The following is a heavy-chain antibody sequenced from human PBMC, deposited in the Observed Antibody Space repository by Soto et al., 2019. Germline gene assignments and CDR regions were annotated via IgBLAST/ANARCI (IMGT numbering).Heavy chain of an antibody. CDR3: ARDRVGYYDSSGYYRVSVPPDYYYGMDV. CDR1: GGTFSIYA. Sequence: SVNGPCKASGGTFSIYAISWVRQAPGQGLEWMGGIIPIFGTANYAQKFQGRVTITADESTSTAHMELSSLRSEDTAVYYCARDRVGYYDSSGYYRVSVPPDYYYGMDVWGQGTTVTVSS. D-gene: IGHD3-22*01. J-gene: IGHJ6*02. V-gene: IGHV1-69*13. CDR2: IIPIFGTA.